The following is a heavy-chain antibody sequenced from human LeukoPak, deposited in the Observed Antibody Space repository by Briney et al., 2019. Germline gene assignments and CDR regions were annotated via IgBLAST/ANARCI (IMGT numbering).Heavy chain of an antibody. D-gene: IGHD3-16*01. CDR1: GFTFRNYL. Sequence: GGSLRLSCAASGFTFRNYLMNWVRQAPGKGLEWVSYISSRDSIIWYADSVKGRFTISRDNAKNSLYLQMNGLGAEDTAVYYCARELNGYGYYFFDYWGPGTLVTVSS. CDR3: ARELNGYGYYFFDY. J-gene: IGHJ4*02. V-gene: IGHV3-48*04. CDR2: ISSRDSII.